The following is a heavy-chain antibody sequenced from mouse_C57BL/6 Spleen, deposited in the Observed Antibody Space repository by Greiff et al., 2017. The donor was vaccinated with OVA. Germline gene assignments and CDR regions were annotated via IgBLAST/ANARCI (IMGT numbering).Heavy chain of an antibody. CDR1: GYSFTDYN. D-gene: IGHD2-13*01. CDR3: GRRGEKARYAY. Sequence: EVQLLQSGPELVKPGASVKISCKASGYSFTDYNMNWVKQSTGKSLEWIGVINPNYGTTSYNQKFKGKATLTVDQSSSTAYMQLNSLTSEDSAVECWGRRGEKARYAYWGQGTLVTVSA. V-gene: IGHV1-39*01. CDR2: INPNYGTT. J-gene: IGHJ3*01.